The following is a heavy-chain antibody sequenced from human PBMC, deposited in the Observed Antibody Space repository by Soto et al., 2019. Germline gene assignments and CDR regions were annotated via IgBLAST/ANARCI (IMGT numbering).Heavy chain of an antibody. V-gene: IGHV4-39*01. CDR1: GGSISSSSYY. Sequence: PSETLSLTCTVSGGSISSSSYYWGWIRQPPGKGLEWIGSIYYSGSTYYNPSLKSRVTISVDTSKNQFSLKLSSVTAADTAVYYCARHSPVTLIVVVPNGDAFDIWGQGIMVTVS. D-gene: IGHD2-2*01. CDR3: ARHSPVTLIVVVPNGDAFDI. CDR2: IYYSGST. J-gene: IGHJ3*02.